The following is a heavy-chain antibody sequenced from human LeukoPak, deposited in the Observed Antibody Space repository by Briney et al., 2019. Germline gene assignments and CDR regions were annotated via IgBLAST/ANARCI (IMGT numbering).Heavy chain of an antibody. CDR3: ARVPGYCSSTSCYPGYFDY. V-gene: IGHV4-30-4*01. Sequence: PSETLSLTCTVSGGSISSGDYYWSWIRQPPGKGLEWIGYIYYSGSTYYNPSLKSRVTISVDTSKNQFSLKLSSVTAADTAVYYCARVPGYCSSTSCYPGYFDYWGQGTLVTVSS. J-gene: IGHJ4*02. CDR1: GGSISSGDYY. D-gene: IGHD2-2*01. CDR2: IYYSGST.